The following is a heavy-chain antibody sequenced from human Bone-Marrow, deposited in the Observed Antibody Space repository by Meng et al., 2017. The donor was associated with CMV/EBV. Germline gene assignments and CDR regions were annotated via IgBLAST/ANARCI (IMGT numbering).Heavy chain of an antibody. J-gene: IGHJ4*02. CDR1: FTFSSYG. CDR3: AKDSRVYCGGDCYTNDY. V-gene: IGHV3-30*18. D-gene: IGHD2-21*02. CDR2: ISYDGSNK. Sequence: FTFSSYGMHWVRQAPGKGLEWVAVISYDGSNKYYADSVKGRFTISRDNSKNTLYLQMNSLRAEDTAVYYCAKDSRVYCGGDCYTNDYWGQGTLVTVSS.